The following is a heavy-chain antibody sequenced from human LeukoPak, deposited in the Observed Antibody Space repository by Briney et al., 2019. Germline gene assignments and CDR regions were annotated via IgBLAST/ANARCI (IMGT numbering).Heavy chain of an antibody. D-gene: IGHD3-22*01. Sequence: PGGSLRFSCAASGFTVSSNYMSWVRQAPGKGLEWVSVLYSGGSKYYADSVKGRFTISRDNSKNTMYLQMNSLRAEDTAVYYCARDQRDYYDSSGYPRDWGQGTLVTVSS. CDR3: ARDQRDYYDSSGYPRD. CDR2: LYSGGSK. V-gene: IGHV3-66*02. J-gene: IGHJ4*02. CDR1: GFTVSSNY.